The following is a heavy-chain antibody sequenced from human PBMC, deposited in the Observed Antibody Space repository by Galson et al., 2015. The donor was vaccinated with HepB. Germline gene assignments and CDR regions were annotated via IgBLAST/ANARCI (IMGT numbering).Heavy chain of an antibody. J-gene: IGHJ6*02. D-gene: IGHD6-13*01. CDR1: GFTFSSYA. CDR3: ASGLPGSSSSWLYYYYYGMDV. V-gene: IGHV3-30-3*01. Sequence: SLRLSCAASGFTFSSYAMHWVRQAPGKGLEWVAVISYDGSNKYYADSVKGRFTISRDNSKNTLYLQMNSLRAEDTAVYYCASGLPGSSSSWLYYYYYGMDVWGQGTTVTVSS. CDR2: ISYDGSNK.